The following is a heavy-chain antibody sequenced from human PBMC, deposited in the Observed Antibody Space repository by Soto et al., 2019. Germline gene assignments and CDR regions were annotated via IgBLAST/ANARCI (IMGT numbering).Heavy chain of an antibody. J-gene: IGHJ4*02. CDR1: GGTFSSYT. D-gene: IGHD6-13*01. Sequence: GASVKVSCKASGGTFSSYTISWVRQAPGQGLEWMGRIIPILGIANYAQKFQGRVTITADKSTSTAYMELSSLRSEDTAVYYCARDWDERYSSFVTRYWGQGTLVTVSS. V-gene: IGHV1-69*04. CDR2: IIPILGIA. CDR3: ARDWDERYSSFVTRY.